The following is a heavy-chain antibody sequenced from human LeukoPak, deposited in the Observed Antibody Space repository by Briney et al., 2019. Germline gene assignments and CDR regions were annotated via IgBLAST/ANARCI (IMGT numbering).Heavy chain of an antibody. CDR2: INSDGSST. D-gene: IGHD7-27*01. J-gene: IGHJ4*02. V-gene: IGHV3-74*01. CDR1: GFTFSSYW. CDR3: ARAGILGYYFDY. Sequence: PGGSLRLSCAASGFTFSSYWMHWVRQAPGRGLVWVSRINSDGSSTSYADSVKGQFTISRDNSKNTVYLQMNSLRAEDTAVYYCARAGILGYYFDYWGQGTLVTVSS.